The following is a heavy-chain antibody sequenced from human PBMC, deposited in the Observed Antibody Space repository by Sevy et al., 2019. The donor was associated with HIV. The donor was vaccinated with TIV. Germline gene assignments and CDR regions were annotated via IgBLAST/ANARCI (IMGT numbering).Heavy chain of an antibody. D-gene: IGHD5-12*01. Sequence: GGSLRLSCAASGFTFSSYGMHWVRQAPGKGLEWVAVIWYDGSNKYYADSVKGRFTISRDNSKNTLYLQMNSLRAEDTAVYYCARDPGALHLAYYFDYWGQGTLVTVSS. CDR1: GFTFSSYG. CDR2: IWYDGSNK. J-gene: IGHJ4*02. CDR3: ARDPGALHLAYYFDY. V-gene: IGHV3-33*01.